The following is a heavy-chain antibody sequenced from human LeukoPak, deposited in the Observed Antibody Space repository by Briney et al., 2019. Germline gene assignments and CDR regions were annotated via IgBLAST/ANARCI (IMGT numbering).Heavy chain of an antibody. CDR3: ARFFGPAAIRLRYYGMDV. J-gene: IGHJ6*02. V-gene: IGHV4-61*09. Sequence: SQTLSLTCTVSGASISSGGYSWTWIRQPAGKGLGCIGHIYSSGSSNYNPSLKSRATISVDTSKNQFSLKLSSVTAADTAVYYCARFFGPAAIRLRYYGMDVWGQGTTVTVSS. D-gene: IGHD2-2*01. CDR2: IYSSGSS. CDR1: GASISSGGYS.